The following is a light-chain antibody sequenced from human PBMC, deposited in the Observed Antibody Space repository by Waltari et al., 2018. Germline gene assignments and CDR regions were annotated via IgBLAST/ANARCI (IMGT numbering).Light chain of an antibody. Sequence: SFELTQPPSVSASPGQTARITCSGDALSRQYAYWYQQKPGQAPVLLIYKDTARPSGIPERFSGSTSGTTVTLTISGVQAEDEADYYCQSGVSSGTYVFGTATKVTVL. CDR3: QSGVSSGTYV. V-gene: IGLV3-25*03. CDR1: ALSRQY. J-gene: IGLJ1*01. CDR2: KDT.